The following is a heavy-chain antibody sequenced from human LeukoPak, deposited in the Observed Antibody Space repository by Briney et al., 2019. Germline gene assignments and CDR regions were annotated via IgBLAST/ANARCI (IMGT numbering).Heavy chain of an antibody. Sequence: ASVKVSCKASGYTFTSYGISWVRQAPGQGLEWMGWISAYNGNTNYAQKLQGRVTMTTDTSTSTAYMELRSLRSDDTAVYYCARHRVAAPLRLNYFDYWGQGTLVTVSS. CDR1: GYTFTSYG. CDR2: ISAYNGNT. J-gene: IGHJ4*02. CDR3: ARHRVAAPLRLNYFDY. V-gene: IGHV1-18*01. D-gene: IGHD6-6*01.